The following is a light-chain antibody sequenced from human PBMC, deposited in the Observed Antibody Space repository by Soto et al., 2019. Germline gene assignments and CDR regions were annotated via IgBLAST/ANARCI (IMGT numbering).Light chain of an antibody. CDR1: SSDFGGYNY. V-gene: IGLV2-8*01. CDR3: SSYAGSNIVV. Sequence: QSALTQPPSASGPPGQSVTISCTGTSSDFGGYNYVSWYQQHPGKAPKLMIYEVSKRPSGVPDRFSGSKSGNTASLTVSGLQAEDEADYYCSSYAGSNIVVFGGGTKLTVL. J-gene: IGLJ2*01. CDR2: EVS.